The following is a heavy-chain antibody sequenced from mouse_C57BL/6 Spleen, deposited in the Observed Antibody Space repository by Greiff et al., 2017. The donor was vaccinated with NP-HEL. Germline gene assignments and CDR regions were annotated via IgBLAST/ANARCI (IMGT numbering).Heavy chain of an antibody. D-gene: IGHD1-1*01. CDR2: IDPETGGT. J-gene: IGHJ1*03. CDR3: TRDTTVVAHWYFDV. CDR1: GYTFTDYE. Sequence: QVQLQQSGAELVRPGASVTLSCKASGYTFTDYEMHWVKQTPVHGLEWIGAIDPETGGTAYNQKFKGKAILTADKSSSTAYMELRSLTSEDSAVYYCTRDTTVVAHWYFDVWGTGTTVTVSS. V-gene: IGHV1-15*01.